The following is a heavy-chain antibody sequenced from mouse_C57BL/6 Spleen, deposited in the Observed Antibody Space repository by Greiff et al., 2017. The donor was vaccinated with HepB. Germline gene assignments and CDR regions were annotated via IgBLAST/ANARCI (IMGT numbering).Heavy chain of an antibody. CDR2: INPSNGGT. D-gene: IGHD2-3*01. Sequence: QVQLKQSGTELVKPGASVKLSCKASGYTFTSYWMHWVKQRPGQGLEWIGNINPSNGGTTYNEKFKSKATLTVDKSSSTAYMQLSSLTSEDSAVYYCARGDDDGYWGYYAMDYWGQGTSVTVSS. J-gene: IGHJ4*01. CDR3: ARGDDDGYWGYYAMDY. CDR1: GYTFTSYW. V-gene: IGHV1-53*01.